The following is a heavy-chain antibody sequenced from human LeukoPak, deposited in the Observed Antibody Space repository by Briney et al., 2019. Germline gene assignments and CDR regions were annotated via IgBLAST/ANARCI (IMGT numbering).Heavy chain of an antibody. CDR2: INPSGGST. Sequence: ASVTVSCKASGYTFTSYYMHWVRQAPGQGLEWMGIINPSGGSTSYAQKFRGRVTMTRDTSTSSVYMELSSLRSEDTAVYYCASSSSWYCFDIWGQGTMVTVSS. CDR1: GYTFTSYY. J-gene: IGHJ3*02. V-gene: IGHV1-46*01. CDR3: ASSSSWYCFDI. D-gene: IGHD6-13*01.